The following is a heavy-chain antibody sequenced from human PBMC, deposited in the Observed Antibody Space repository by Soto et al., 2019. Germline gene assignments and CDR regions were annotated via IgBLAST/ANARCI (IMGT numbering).Heavy chain of an antibody. CDR3: ARDSVGGIAVAGTPHYFDY. V-gene: IGHV1-46*01. CDR2: INPNSGST. J-gene: IGHJ4*02. D-gene: IGHD6-19*01. CDR1: GYTFTGYN. Sequence: GSSVKVSCKASGYTFTGYNMHWVRQAPGQGLEWMGRINPNSGSTNYAQKCQGRVTMTRDTSTSTVYMELSSLRSEDTAVYYCARDSVGGIAVAGTPHYFDYWGQGTLVTVSS.